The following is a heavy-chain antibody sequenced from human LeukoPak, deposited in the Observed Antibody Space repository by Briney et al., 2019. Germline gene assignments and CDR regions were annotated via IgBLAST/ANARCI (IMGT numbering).Heavy chain of an antibody. V-gene: IGHV3-7*01. CDR2: IKQDGSEK. Sequence: GGSLRLSCAASGFTFSSYWMSWVRQAPGKGLEWVANIKQDGSEKYYADSVKGRFTISRDNAENSLYLQMNSLRGEDTAVYYCAREFTSAYSGSSRGLWGQGTLVTVSS. CDR1: GFTFSSYW. CDR3: AREFTSAYSGSSRGL. D-gene: IGHD1-26*01. J-gene: IGHJ4*02.